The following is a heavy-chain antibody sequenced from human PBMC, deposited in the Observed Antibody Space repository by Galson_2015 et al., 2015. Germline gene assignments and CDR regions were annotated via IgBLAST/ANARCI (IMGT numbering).Heavy chain of an antibody. CDR2: ISYDGSNK. D-gene: IGHD6-19*01. J-gene: IGHJ4*02. Sequence: LRLSCAASGFAFGSYALHWVRQAPGAGLEWVAVISYDGSNKYYADAVKGRFTISRDNSKNTLYLQMNSLRAEDTAVYYCARVRAVSGRFSHYFDYWGQGTLVTVSS. CDR3: ARVRAVSGRFSHYFDY. CDR1: GFAFGSYA. V-gene: IGHV3-30-3*01.